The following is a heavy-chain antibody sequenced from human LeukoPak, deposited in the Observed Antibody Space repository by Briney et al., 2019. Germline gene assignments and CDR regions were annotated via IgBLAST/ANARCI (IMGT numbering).Heavy chain of an antibody. Sequence: PSETLSLTCTVSGYSISSGYYWGWIRQPPGKGLEWIGSIYHSGSTYYNPSLKSRVTISVDTSKNQFSLKLSSVTAADTAVYYCARMVGPRYFDLWGRGTLVTVSS. CDR1: GYSISSGYY. D-gene: IGHD1-26*01. V-gene: IGHV4-38-2*02. CDR3: ARMVGPRYFDL. J-gene: IGHJ2*01. CDR2: IYHSGST.